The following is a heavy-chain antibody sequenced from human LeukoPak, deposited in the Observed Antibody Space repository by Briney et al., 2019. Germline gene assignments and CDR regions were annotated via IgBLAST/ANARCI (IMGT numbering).Heavy chain of an antibody. J-gene: IGHJ4*02. V-gene: IGHV1-69*04. Sequence: ASVKVSCKASGGTFSSYAISWVRQAPGQGLEWMGRIIPILGIANYAQKFQGRVTITADKSTSTAYMELSSLRSEDTAVYYCARVVAGVTSYYFDYWGQGTLVTVSS. CDR1: GGTFSSYA. CDR3: ARVVAGVTSYYFDY. D-gene: IGHD2-21*02. CDR2: IIPILGIA.